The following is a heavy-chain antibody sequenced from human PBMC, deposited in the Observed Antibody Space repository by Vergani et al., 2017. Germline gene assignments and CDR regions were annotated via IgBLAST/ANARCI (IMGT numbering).Heavy chain of an antibody. CDR1: GYSFTSSW. V-gene: IGHV5-51*01. CDR3: ARPFGYDSSGRHWAYXFDY. D-gene: IGHD3-22*01. J-gene: IGHJ4*02. Sequence: EVQLVQSGAEVKKPGESLKISCKGSGYSFTSSWIGWVRQMPGKGLEWMGIIYPGDSDTRHSPSFQGQVTISADKSTSTAYLQWSSLKASDTAMYYCARPFGYDSSGRHWAYXFDYWGQGTLVTVSS. CDR2: IYPGDSDT.